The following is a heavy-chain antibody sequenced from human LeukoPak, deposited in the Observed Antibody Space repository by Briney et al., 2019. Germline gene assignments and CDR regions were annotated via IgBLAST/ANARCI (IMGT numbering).Heavy chain of an antibody. D-gene: IGHD6-19*01. CDR3: ARDRVLVSGWYGGVGFKDSYYFDY. CDR1: GDSVSSNSAA. Sequence: SQTLSLTCAISGDSVSSNSAAWNWIRQSPSRGLEWLGRTYYRSKWYNDYAVSVKSRITINPDTSKNQFSLQLNSVTPEDTAVYYCARDRVLVSGWYGGVGFKDSYYFDYWGQGTLVTVSS. CDR2: TYYRSKWYN. V-gene: IGHV6-1*01. J-gene: IGHJ4*02.